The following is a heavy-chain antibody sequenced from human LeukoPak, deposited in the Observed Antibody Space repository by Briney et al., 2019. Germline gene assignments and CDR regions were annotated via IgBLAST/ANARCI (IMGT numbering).Heavy chain of an antibody. J-gene: IGHJ3*02. D-gene: IGHD3-16*01. CDR1: GGSISSGSYY. V-gene: IGHV4-61*02. Sequence: PSQTLSLTCTVSGGSISSGSYYWSWIRQPAGKGLEWIGRIYTSGSTNYNPSLKSRVTISVDKSKNQFSLKLSSVTAADTAVYYCARVSLPPSMIPQGAFDIWGQGTMVTVSS. CDR3: ARVSLPPSMIPQGAFDI. CDR2: IYTSGST.